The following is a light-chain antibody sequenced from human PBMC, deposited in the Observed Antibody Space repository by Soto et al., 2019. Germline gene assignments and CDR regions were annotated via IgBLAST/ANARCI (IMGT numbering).Light chain of an antibody. J-gene: IGKJ3*01. Sequence: DIQMTQSPSSLSASVGDRVTITCRASQSITNSLNWYQHKPGKAPTLVVYAASSLQSGVPSRFSGSGSGKDFTLNISSLQPEDFATYFCQQGHSMPFTFGPGTKVDIK. CDR3: QQGHSMPFT. CDR2: AAS. CDR1: QSITNS. V-gene: IGKV1-39*01.